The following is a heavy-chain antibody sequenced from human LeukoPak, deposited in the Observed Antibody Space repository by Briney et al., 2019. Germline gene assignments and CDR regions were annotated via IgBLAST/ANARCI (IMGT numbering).Heavy chain of an antibody. Sequence: PGASLRLSCAASGFTFSSYAMSWVRQAAGKGLEWVSAISGSGGSTYYADSVKGRFTISRDNSKNTLYLQMNSLRAEDTAVYYCAKEIIGSSSWYSPAFDVWGQGTMVTVSS. CDR2: ISGSGGST. D-gene: IGHD6-13*01. CDR3: AKEIIGSSSWYSPAFDV. CDR1: GFTFSSYA. J-gene: IGHJ3*01. V-gene: IGHV3-23*01.